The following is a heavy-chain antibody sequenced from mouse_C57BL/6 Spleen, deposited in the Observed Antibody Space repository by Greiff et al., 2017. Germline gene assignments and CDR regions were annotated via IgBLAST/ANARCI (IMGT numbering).Heavy chain of an antibody. Sequence: EVQLQQSGAELVRPGASVKLSCTASGFNIKDYYMHWVKQRPEQGLEWIGRIDPEDGDTEYAPKFQGKATMTADTSSNTAYLQLSSLTSEDTAVYYCTTSGMEGNYYFDYWGQGTTLTVSS. CDR2: IDPEDGDT. D-gene: IGHD2-10*02. J-gene: IGHJ2*01. V-gene: IGHV14-1*01. CDR1: GFNIKDYY. CDR3: TTSGMEGNYYFDY.